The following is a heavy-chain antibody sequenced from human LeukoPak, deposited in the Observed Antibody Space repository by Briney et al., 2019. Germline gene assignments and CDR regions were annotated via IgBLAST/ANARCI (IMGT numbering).Heavy chain of an antibody. J-gene: IGHJ4*02. CDR2: IRSEAYGGTT. CDR3: TRDRGRTTVVTNTFDY. CDR1: GFTFGDYA. D-gene: IGHD4-23*01. Sequence: GGSLRLSCTASGFTFGDYAMSWVRQAPGKGLEGVGFIRSEAYGGTTEYAASVKGRFTISRDDSKSIAYLQMNSLKTEDTAVYYCTRDRGRTTVVTNTFDYWGQGTLVTVSS. V-gene: IGHV3-49*04.